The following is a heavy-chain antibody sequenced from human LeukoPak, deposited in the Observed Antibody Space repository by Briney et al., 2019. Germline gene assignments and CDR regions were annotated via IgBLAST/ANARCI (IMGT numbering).Heavy chain of an antibody. CDR2: IYYSGSA. CDR1: GGSISSYY. CDR3: ARAGGSWFPTIDY. V-gene: IGHV4-59*01. Sequence: SETLSLTCTVSGGSISSYYWSWIRQPPGKGLEWIGYIYYSGSANYNPSLKSRVTISVDTSKNQFSLKLSSVTAADTAMYYCARAGGSWFPTIDYWGQGTLVTVSS. J-gene: IGHJ4*02. D-gene: IGHD6-13*01.